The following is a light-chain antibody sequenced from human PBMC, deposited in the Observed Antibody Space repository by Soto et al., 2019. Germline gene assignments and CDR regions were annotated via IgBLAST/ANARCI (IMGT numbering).Light chain of an antibody. Sequence: EIVLTQSPGTLSLSPGERATLSCRASQSVSNNYLAWYQQKPGQAPRLLIYGASNSPTGIPDRFSGSGSGTNFTLTISRLEAEAFVVYHWQRYGTSPWTFGQGTKLEIK. J-gene: IGKJ1*01. CDR1: QSVSNNY. CDR3: QRYGTSPWT. CDR2: GAS. V-gene: IGKV3-20*01.